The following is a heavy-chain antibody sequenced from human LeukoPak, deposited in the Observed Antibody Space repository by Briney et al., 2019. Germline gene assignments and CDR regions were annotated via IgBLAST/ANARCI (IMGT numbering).Heavy chain of an antibody. CDR1: GYTFTGYY. D-gene: IGHD5-12*01. Sequence: ASVKVSCKASGYTFTGYYMHWVRQAPGQGLEWMGWINPNSGGTNYAQKFQGGVTMTRDTSISTAYMERSRLRSDDTAVYYCARGGGYSGYDSPLDYWGQGTLVTVSS. V-gene: IGHV1-2*02. J-gene: IGHJ4*02. CDR2: INPNSGGT. CDR3: ARGGGYSGYDSPLDY.